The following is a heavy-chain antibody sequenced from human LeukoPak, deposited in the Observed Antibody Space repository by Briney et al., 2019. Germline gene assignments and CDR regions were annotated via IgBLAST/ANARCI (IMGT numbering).Heavy chain of an antibody. V-gene: IGHV5-51*01. Sequence: MSGASLKISCKGSGYSFTSYWIGWVRQLPGKGLEWMGIIYPGDSDTRYSPSFQGQVTISADKSISTAYLQWSSLKASDTAMYYCASPRGTNEGAFDIWGQGTMVTVSS. D-gene: IGHD1/OR15-1a*01. CDR2: IYPGDSDT. J-gene: IGHJ3*02. CDR3: ASPRGTNEGAFDI. CDR1: GYSFTSYW.